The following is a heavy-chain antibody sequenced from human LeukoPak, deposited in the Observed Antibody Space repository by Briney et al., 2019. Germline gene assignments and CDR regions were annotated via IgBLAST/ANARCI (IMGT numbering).Heavy chain of an antibody. CDR2: ISSSSSYI. Sequence: GGSLRLSCAASGFTFSSYSMNWVRQAPGKGLEWVSSISSSSSYIYYADSVKGRFTISRDNAKNSLYLQMNSLRAEDTAVYYCASQPAVIDLDLWGQGILVTVSS. CDR3: ASQPAVIDLDL. D-gene: IGHD2-21*01. CDR1: GFTFSSYS. V-gene: IGHV3-21*01. J-gene: IGHJ4*02.